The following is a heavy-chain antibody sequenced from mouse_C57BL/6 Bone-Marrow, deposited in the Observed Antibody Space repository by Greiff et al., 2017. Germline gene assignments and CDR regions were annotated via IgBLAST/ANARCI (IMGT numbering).Heavy chain of an antibody. Sequence: VQLQQPGAELVRPGSSVKLSCKASGYTFTSYWMDWVKQRPGQGLEWIGNIYPSDSETHYNQKFKDKATLTVDKSSSTAYMQLSSLTSEDSAVYYCAREYYGSRGFAYWGQGTLVTVSA. V-gene: IGHV1-61*01. J-gene: IGHJ3*01. CDR3: AREYYGSRGFAY. CDR2: IYPSDSET. D-gene: IGHD1-1*01. CDR1: GYTFTSYW.